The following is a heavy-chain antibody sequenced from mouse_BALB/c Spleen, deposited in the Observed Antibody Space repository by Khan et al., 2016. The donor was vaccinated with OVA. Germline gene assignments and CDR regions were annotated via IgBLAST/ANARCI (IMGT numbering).Heavy chain of an antibody. CDR2: ISYSGNT. V-gene: IGHV3-2*02. CDR1: GYSITSGYG. D-gene: IGHD1-2*01. J-gene: IGHJ2*01. Sequence: EVQLQESGPGLVKPSQSLSLTCTVTGYSITSGYGWNWIRQFPGNKLEWMGYISYSGNTNYNPSIKSRISIPRDTSKNPFFLQLNSRTTEDTATYYCARTARIKYWGQGTTLTVSS. CDR3: ARTARIKY.